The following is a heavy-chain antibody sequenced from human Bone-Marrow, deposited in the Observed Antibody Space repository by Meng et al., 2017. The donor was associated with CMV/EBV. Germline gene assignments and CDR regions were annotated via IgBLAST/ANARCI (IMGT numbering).Heavy chain of an antibody. D-gene: IGHD6-19*01. Sequence: GYTLPELSVHWVRQAPGKGLEWMGGYEPKDTQVIYAQKFQGRVTMTEDTSTDTSYMELRSLRSEDTAAYYCATVNTAVAGQYNWFDLWGQGTLVTVSS. CDR2: YEPKDTQV. J-gene: IGHJ5*02. CDR3: ATVNTAVAGQYNWFDL. V-gene: IGHV1-24*01. CDR1: GYTLPELS.